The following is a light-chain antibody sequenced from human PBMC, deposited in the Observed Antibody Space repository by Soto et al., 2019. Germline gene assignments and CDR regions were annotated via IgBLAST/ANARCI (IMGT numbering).Light chain of an antibody. J-gene: IGLJ1*01. CDR1: SSNIGAGYD. CDR3: AAWDASLSACV. Sequence: QSVLTQSPSVSGAPGQRVTISCTGSSSNIGAGYDVHWYQQLPGTAPKLLIFANINRPSGVPDRFSGSKSGTSASLAITGLRSEDEAVYYCAAWDASLSACVFGNGTKVTVL. CDR2: ANI. V-gene: IGLV1-40*01.